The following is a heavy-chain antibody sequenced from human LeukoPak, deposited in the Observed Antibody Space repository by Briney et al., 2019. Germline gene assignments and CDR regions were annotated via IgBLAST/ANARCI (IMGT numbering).Heavy chain of an antibody. D-gene: IGHD4-11*01. V-gene: IGHV4-39*02. CDR1: GDSISSSHYY. J-gene: IGHJ4*02. Sequence: SETLSLTCTVSGDSISSSHYYWGWIRQSPGKGLEWIGSIYSGGETHYNPSLNSRVTLFLDTSKNRFSLNLISVTATDTAVYYCVRDYSNFVQGDWGQGTLVTVSS. CDR3: VRDYSNFVQGD. CDR2: IYSGGET.